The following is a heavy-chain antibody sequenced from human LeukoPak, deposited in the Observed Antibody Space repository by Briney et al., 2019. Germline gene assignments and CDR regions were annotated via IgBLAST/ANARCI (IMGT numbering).Heavy chain of an antibody. CDR1: GASFSGYY. CDR3: ARGLGSIAARRAPLDY. V-gene: IGHV4-34*01. D-gene: IGHD6-6*01. Sequence: SETLSLTGAVYGASFSGYYWSWIRQPPGKGLEWIGEINHSGSTNYNPSLKSRVTISVDTSKNQFSLKLSSVTAADTAVYYCARGLGSIAARRAPLDYWGQETLVTVSS. CDR2: INHSGST. J-gene: IGHJ4*02.